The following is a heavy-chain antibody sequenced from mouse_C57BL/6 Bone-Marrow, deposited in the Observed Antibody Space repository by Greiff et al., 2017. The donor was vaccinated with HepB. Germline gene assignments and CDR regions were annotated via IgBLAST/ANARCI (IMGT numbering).Heavy chain of an antibody. V-gene: IGHV3-6*01. CDR2: ISYDGSN. CDR1: GYSITSGYY. CDR3: ARGGWLPHWYFDV. J-gene: IGHJ1*03. D-gene: IGHD2-3*01. Sequence: EVKLMESGPGLVKPSQSLSLTCSVTGYSITSGYYWNWIRQFPGNKLEWMGYISYDGSNNYNPSLKNRISITRDTSKNQFFLKLNSVTTEDTATYYCARGGWLPHWYFDVWGTGTTVTVSS.